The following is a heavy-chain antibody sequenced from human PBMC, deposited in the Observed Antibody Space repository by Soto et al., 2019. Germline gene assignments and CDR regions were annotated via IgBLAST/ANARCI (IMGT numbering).Heavy chain of an antibody. J-gene: IGHJ4*02. Sequence: QVQLVQSGAEVKKPGSSVKVSCKASGGTFSSYAISWVRQAPGQGLEWMGGIIPIFGTANYAQKFQGRVTITADESTSTAYMELSSLRSADTAVDYWARDKYSSGWGDYWGQGTLVTVSS. CDR3: ARDKYSSGWGDY. CDR2: IIPIFGTA. CDR1: GGTFSSYA. V-gene: IGHV1-69*01. D-gene: IGHD6-19*01.